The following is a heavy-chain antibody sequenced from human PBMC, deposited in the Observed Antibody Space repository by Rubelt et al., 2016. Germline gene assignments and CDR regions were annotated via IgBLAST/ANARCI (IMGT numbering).Heavy chain of an antibody. CDR2: ISGSVGST. CDR3: AKVPIRTVTSTFDY. Sequence: EVQLLESGGGLVQPGGSLRLSCAASGFTFSSYAMSWVRQAPGKGLEWVSAISGSVGSTYYADSVKGRFTISGDNSKNTLYLQMNSLRAEDTAVYYCAKVPIRTVTSTFDYWGQGTLVTVSS. CDR1: GFTFSSYA. J-gene: IGHJ4*02. D-gene: IGHD4-17*01. V-gene: IGHV3-23*01.